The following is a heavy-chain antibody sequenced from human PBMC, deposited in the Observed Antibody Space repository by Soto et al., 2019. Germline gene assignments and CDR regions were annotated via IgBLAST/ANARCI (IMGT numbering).Heavy chain of an antibody. D-gene: IGHD3-10*01. CDR3: ARGAPYGSGYTHFDY. V-gene: IGHV4-31*03. Sequence: SETLSLTCTVSGGSISSGGYYWSWIRQHPGKGLEWIGYIYYSGSTYYNPSLKSRVTISVDTSKNQFSLKLSPVTAADTAVYYCARGAPYGSGYTHFDYWGQGTLVTVSS. CDR2: IYYSGST. CDR1: GGSISSGGYY. J-gene: IGHJ4*02.